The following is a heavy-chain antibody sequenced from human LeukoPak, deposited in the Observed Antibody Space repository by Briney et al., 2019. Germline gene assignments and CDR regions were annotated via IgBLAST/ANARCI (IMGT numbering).Heavy chain of an antibody. Sequence: GGSLRLSCAASGFTFSSYAMHWVRQAPGRGLEWVAFIRYDGSNKYYADSVKGRSTISRDNSKNTLYLQMNSLRAEDTAVYYCAKSGVSGYDYGDYYYYMDVWGKGTTVTVSS. CDR1: GFTFSSYA. CDR2: IRYDGSNK. V-gene: IGHV3-30*02. D-gene: IGHD5-12*01. J-gene: IGHJ6*03. CDR3: AKSGVSGYDYGDYYYYMDV.